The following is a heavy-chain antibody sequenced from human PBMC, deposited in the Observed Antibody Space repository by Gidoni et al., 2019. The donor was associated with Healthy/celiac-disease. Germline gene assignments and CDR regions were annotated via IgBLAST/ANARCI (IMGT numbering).Heavy chain of an antibody. J-gene: IGHJ4*02. CDR3: ATRRAYYDDSSGLGFDY. CDR2: IYPGDADT. D-gene: IGHD3-22*01. V-gene: IGHV5-51*03. CDR1: AYSFTSYW. Sequence: DVQLVQSGADVEVPGESRTISCKGSAYSFTSYWIGWVRQLPGKGLEWMGIIYPGDADTRYSTAFQGQVTISADKSISTAYLQWSSLKDSDTAMYYCATRRAYYDDSSGLGFDYWGQGTLVTVSS.